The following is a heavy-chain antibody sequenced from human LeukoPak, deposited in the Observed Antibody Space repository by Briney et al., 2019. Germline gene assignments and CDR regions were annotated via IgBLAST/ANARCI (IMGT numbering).Heavy chain of an antibody. CDR3: ARYSYSSSSRGDLDY. D-gene: IGHD6-6*01. V-gene: IGHV1-46*01. Sequence: ASVKVSCKASGYTFTSYYMHWMRQAPGQGLEWMGIINPSGGSTSYAQKFQGSVTMTRDMSTSAVYMELSSLRSEDTAVYYCARYSYSSSSRGDLDYWGQGTLVTVSS. J-gene: IGHJ4*02. CDR1: GYTFTSYY. CDR2: INPSGGST.